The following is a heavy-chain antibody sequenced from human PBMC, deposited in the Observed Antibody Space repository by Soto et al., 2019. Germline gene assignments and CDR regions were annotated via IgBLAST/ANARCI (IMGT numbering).Heavy chain of an antibody. Sequence: GGSLRLSCAASGFTFSSHAMSWVRQAPGKGLEWVSIIYSAGSADFADSVKGRFTISRDNSKNTLYLQMSSLRAEDTAVYYCTRVYSSSYHYFDYWGQGTLVTVSS. CDR3: TRVYSSSYHYFDY. D-gene: IGHD6-13*01. J-gene: IGHJ4*02. V-gene: IGHV3-66*01. CDR2: IYSAGSA. CDR1: GFTFSSHA.